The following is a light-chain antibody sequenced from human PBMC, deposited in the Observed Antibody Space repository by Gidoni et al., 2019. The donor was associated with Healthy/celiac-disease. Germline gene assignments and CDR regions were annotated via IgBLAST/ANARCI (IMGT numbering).Light chain of an antibody. V-gene: IGLV3-21*02. Sequence: SSVLTQPPSVSVAPGQTARIPCGGNNIGRKSVHWYQQKQGQAPVLVVYDDSDRPSGIPERFSGSNSGNTATLTISRVEAGDEADYYCQVWDSSSDHYVFGTGTKVTVL. CDR1: NIGRKS. CDR2: DDS. CDR3: QVWDSSSDHYV. J-gene: IGLJ1*01.